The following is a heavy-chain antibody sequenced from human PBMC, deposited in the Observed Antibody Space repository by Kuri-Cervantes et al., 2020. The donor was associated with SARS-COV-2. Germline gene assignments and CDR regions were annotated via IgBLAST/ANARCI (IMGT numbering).Heavy chain of an antibody. CDR1: GGSISSGSYY. D-gene: IGHD6-19*01. V-gene: IGHV4-61*02. CDR2: IFTSGST. J-gene: IGHJ5*02. CDR3: ARVSRSGWHPQES. Sequence: LRLSCTVSGGSISSGSYYWSWIRQPAGKGLEWIGRIFTSGSTYYNPSLKSRVTLSVETSKNQFSLRLSSVTAADTAVYYCARVSRSGWHPQESWGQGTLVTVSS.